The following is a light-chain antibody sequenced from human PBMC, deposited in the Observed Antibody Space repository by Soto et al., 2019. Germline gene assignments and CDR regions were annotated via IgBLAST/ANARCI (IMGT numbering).Light chain of an antibody. CDR1: QDITNY. J-gene: IGKJ3*01. CDR3: QQYDNLPLT. Sequence: DIQMTQSPSSLSASVGDRVTITCQASQDITNYLNWYQQKPGIAPKVLISDASNLETGVPPRSSGSGSGTEFTLTISGLQPEDFATYYCQQYDNLPLTFGPGTQVEIK. CDR2: DAS. V-gene: IGKV1-33*01.